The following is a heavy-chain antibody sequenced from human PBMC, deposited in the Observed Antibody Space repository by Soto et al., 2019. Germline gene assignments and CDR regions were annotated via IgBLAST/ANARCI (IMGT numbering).Heavy chain of an antibody. J-gene: IGHJ6*02. CDR2: INHSGST. D-gene: IGHD1-7*01. Sequence: SETLSLTCAVYGGSFSGYYWSWIRQPPGKGLEWIGEINHSGSTNYNPSLKSRVTISVDTSKNQFSLKLSSVTAADTAVYYCASRGSSRYNWNYARGYGMDVWGQGTTVTVSS. CDR1: GGSFSGYY. V-gene: IGHV4-34*01. CDR3: ASRGSSRYNWNYARGYGMDV.